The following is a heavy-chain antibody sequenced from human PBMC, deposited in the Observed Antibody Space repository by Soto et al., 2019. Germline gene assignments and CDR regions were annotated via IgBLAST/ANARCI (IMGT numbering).Heavy chain of an antibody. CDR1: GGSISSSSYY. CDR3: ARLLGYSGYDYLPLSDYYYYYMDV. V-gene: IGHV4-39*01. J-gene: IGHJ6*03. CDR2: IYYSGST. D-gene: IGHD5-12*01. Sequence: SETLSLTCTVSGGSISSSSYYWGWIRQPPGKGLEWIGSIYYSGSTYYNPSLKSRVTISVDTSKNQFSLKLSSVTAADTAVYYCARLLGYSGYDYLPLSDYYYYYMDVWGKGTTVTVSS.